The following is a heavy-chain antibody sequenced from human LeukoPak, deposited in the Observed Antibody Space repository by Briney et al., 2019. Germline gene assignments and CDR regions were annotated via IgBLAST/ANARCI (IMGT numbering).Heavy chain of an antibody. J-gene: IGHJ4*02. Sequence: ASVKVSCKASGYTFTSYGISWVRQAPGQGLEWMGWISANDGNTDYPQKLQGRVAMTTDTSTSTAYMELRSLRSDDTAVYYCARESHVTKEDYWGQGTLVTVSS. CDR2: ISANDGNT. CDR3: ARESHVTKEDY. D-gene: IGHD2-8*01. CDR1: GYTFTSYG. V-gene: IGHV1-18*01.